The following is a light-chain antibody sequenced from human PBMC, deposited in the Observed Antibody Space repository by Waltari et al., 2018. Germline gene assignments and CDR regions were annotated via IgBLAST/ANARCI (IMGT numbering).Light chain of an antibody. J-gene: IGLJ2*01. V-gene: IGLV3-1*01. CDR2: QDT. Sequence: SYELTQPPSVSVSPGQTASITCSGDKLGDKYACWYQQKPGQSPVLVVYQDTKRPSGTPERFSGSKSGNTATLTISGTQTMDEADYYCQTWDSVPHVVFGGGTKLTVV. CDR1: KLGDKY. CDR3: QTWDSVPHVV.